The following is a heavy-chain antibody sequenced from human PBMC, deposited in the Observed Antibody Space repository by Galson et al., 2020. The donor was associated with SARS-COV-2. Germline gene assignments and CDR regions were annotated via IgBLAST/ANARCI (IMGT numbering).Heavy chain of an antibody. CDR2: IYHSGIT. Sequence: SETLSLTCTVSGDSLGTYYYYWIRQSPGKGLEWIAYIYHSGITNYNPSLKSRVTISLDMSRNQFSLKLNSVTAADTAVYYCARDRTPCRVGSCFVDAFDVWGPGTMVTVSP. CDR1: GDSLGTYY. D-gene: IGHD2-15*01. J-gene: IGHJ3*01. V-gene: IGHV4-59*13. CDR3: ARDRTPCRVGSCFVDAFDV.